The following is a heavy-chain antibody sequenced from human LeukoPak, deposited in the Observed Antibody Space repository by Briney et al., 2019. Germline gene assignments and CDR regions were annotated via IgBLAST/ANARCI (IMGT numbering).Heavy chain of an antibody. CDR3: ARAPDDILTGYYNYYYGLDV. CDR2: IWYDGSNK. Sequence: GGSLRLSCAASGFTFSSYGMHWVRQAPGKGLEWVADIWYDGSNKYYADSVKGRFTISRDNSKNTLYLQMNSLRAEDTAVYYCARAPDDILTGYYNYYYGLDVWGQGTTVTVSS. J-gene: IGHJ6*02. V-gene: IGHV3-33*01. D-gene: IGHD3-9*01. CDR1: GFTFSSYG.